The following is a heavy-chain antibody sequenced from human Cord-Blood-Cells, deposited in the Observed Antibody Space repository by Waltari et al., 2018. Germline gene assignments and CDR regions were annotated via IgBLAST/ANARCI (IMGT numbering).Heavy chain of an antibody. Sequence: QVQLQESGPGLVKPSETLSLTCTVAGGSISSYYWSWIRQPPGKGLEWIEYIYYSGSTNYNPSLKSRVTISVDTSKNQFSLKLSSVTAADTAVYYCARASGRGYSGYKDAFDIWGQGTMVTVSS. V-gene: IGHV4-59*01. CDR3: ARASGRGYSGYKDAFDI. D-gene: IGHD5-12*01. CDR2: IYYSGST. CDR1: GGSISSYY. J-gene: IGHJ3*02.